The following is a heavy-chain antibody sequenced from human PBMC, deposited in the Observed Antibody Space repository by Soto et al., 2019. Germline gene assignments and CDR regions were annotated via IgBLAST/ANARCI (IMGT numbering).Heavy chain of an antibody. D-gene: IGHD3-3*01. CDR1: GFTFSSYD. V-gene: IGHV3-13*04. CDR3: VVIPPFDY. Sequence: GGSLRLSCAASGFTFSSYDMQWVRQATGKGLEWVSAIGTAGDTYYPGSVKGRFTISRENAKNSLYLQMNSLRVERGITIFGVVIPPFDYWGQGTLVTVSS. CDR2: IGTAGDT. J-gene: IGHJ4*02.